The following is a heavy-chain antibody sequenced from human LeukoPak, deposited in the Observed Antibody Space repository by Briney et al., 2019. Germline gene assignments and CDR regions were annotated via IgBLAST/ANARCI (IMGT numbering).Heavy chain of an antibody. CDR3: AKDKAPGSWHTPSDF. J-gene: IGHJ4*02. V-gene: IGHV3-23*01. CDR2: ISDSGDGT. CDR1: GFTFRTDA. D-gene: IGHD6-13*01. Sequence: GGAPRLSRAAPGFTFRTDAMSRVRQTPGEGVGWGSGISDSGDGTYYAESVKGRFTISRDNSKNTVFLQMNSLRADDTAKYYCAKDKAPGSWHTPSDFWGQGTLVTVSS.